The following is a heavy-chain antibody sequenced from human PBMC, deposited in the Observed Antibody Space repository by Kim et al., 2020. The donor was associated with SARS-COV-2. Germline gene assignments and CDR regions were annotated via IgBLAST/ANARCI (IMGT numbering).Heavy chain of an antibody. CDR3: ATPYSGSPNDAFDI. D-gene: IGHD1-26*01. V-gene: IGHV4-59*01. Sequence: NPSLKSRVTISVDTSKNQFSLKLSSVTAADTAVYYCATPYSGSPNDAFDIWGQGTMVTVSS. J-gene: IGHJ3*02.